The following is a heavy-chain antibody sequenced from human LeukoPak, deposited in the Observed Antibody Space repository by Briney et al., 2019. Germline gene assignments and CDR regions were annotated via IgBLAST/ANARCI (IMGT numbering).Heavy chain of an antibody. Sequence: SETLSLTCTVSGGSLSRSSYWWDWVRQPPGTGLEWIGSIYYGGTTYYNPSLKSRVTLSVATSKMQFSLKLSSVTAADTAVYYCASRTMGTKSIDYWGQGTLVTVSS. D-gene: IGHD1-7*01. CDR2: IYYGGTT. CDR3: ASRTMGTKSIDY. V-gene: IGHV4-39*01. CDR1: GGSLSRSSYW. J-gene: IGHJ4*02.